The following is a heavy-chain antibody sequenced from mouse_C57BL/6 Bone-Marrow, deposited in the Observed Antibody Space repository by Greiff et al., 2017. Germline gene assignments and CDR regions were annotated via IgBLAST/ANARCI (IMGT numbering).Heavy chain of an antibody. D-gene: IGHD2-4*01. CDR3: EGGYDYDNYAMDY. Sequence: VQLQQSGPELVKPGASVKISCKASGSAFSSSWLNWVKQRPGQGLAWIGRIYPGDGDTNYNGKFKGKANLTAAKSSRTAYMQLSSLTSEESAVYFCEGGYDYDNYAMDYWGQGTAVTVSS. CDR1: GSAFSSSW. V-gene: IGHV1-82*01. CDR2: IYPGDGDT. J-gene: IGHJ4*01.